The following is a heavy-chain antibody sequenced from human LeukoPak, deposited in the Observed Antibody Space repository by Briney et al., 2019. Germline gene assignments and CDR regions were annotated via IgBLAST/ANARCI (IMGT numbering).Heavy chain of an antibody. D-gene: IGHD5-24*01. CDR3: ARHGSVTITFDI. V-gene: IGHV4-61*10. J-gene: IGHJ3*02. CDR1: GGSTSSSTHY. Sequence: SETLSLTCTVSGGSTSSSTHYWSWIRQPGGKGLEWIGYIYYSGSTNYNPSLKSRVTISVDTSKNQFSLKLSSVTAADTAVYYCARHGSVTITFDIWGQGTMVTVSS. CDR2: IYYSGST.